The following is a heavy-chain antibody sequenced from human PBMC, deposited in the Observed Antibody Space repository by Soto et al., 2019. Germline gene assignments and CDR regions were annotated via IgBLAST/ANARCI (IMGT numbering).Heavy chain of an antibody. J-gene: IGHJ6*02. CDR3: ARDSSSWSYYYYYGMDV. CDR2: ISAYNGNT. V-gene: IGHV1-18*01. D-gene: IGHD6-13*01. CDR1: GYTFTSYG. Sequence: QVQLVQSGAEVKKPGASVKVSCEASGYTFTSYGISWVRQAPGQGLEWMGWISAYNGNTNYAQKLQGRVTMTTDTSTSTAYMELRSLRSDDTAVYYCARDSSSWSYYYYYGMDVWGQGTTVTVSS.